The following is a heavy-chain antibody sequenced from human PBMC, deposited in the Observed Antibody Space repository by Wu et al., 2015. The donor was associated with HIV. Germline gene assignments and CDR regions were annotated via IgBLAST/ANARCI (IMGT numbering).Heavy chain of an antibody. D-gene: IGHD3-22*01. CDR1: GYTFNNYD. J-gene: IGHJ6*02. CDR3: ARGFGSGYYKRGMDV. Sequence: QLQLVQSGSEVKRPGAPVKVSCKASGYTFNNYDVNWVRQAPGQGLEWMGWMNPKSGNTGYTQILQGRVTMTRNTSTTTAFLELRSLKFEDTAVYYCARGFGSGYYKRGMDVWGQGTTVIVSS. V-gene: IGHV1-8*01. CDR2: MNPKSGNT.